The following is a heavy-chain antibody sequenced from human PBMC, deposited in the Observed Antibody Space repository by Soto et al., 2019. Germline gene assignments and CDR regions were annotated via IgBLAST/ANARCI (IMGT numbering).Heavy chain of an antibody. CDR2: INAYNGTT. J-gene: IGHJ4*02. V-gene: IGHV1-18*01. CDR3: ARAVGYGLIDY. CDR1: GYTFTSYG. D-gene: IGHD5-18*01. Sequence: QVQLVQSGAEVKKPGASVKVSCKASGYTFTSYGISWVRQAPGQGLEWMGRINAYNGTTNHAQKLPRRVTMTTVTPTITPYTALRSLRSDVTVVFYFARAVGYGLIDYWCQGTLVTFSS.